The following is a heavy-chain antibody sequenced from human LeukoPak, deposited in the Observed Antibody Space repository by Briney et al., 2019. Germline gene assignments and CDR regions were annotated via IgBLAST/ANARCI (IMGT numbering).Heavy chain of an antibody. CDR1: GYTFTGYY. J-gene: IGHJ3*02. V-gene: IGHV1-2*06. CDR2: INPNSGGT. D-gene: IGHD6-13*01. Sequence: GASVKVSCKASGYTFTGYYMHWVRQAPGQGLEWMGRINPNSGGTNYAQKFQGRVTMTRDTSISTAYMELSRLRSDDTAVYYCARAGSSSWYWGRAFDIWGQGTMVTVSS. CDR3: ARAGSSSWYWGRAFDI.